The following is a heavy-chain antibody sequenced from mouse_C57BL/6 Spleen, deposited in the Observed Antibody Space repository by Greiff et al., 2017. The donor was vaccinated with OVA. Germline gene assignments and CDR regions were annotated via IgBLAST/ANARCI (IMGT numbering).Heavy chain of an antibody. J-gene: IGHJ2*01. CDR1: GFSLTSYG. D-gene: IGHD2-4*01. Sequence: VKLMESGPGLVQPSQSLSITCTVSGFSLTSYGVHWVRQSPGKGLEWLGVIWRGGSTDYNAAFMSRLSITKDNSKSQVFFKMNSLQADDTAIYYCAKNCYDYDGGYYFDYWGQGTTLTVSS. CDR2: IWRGGST. CDR3: AKNCYDYDGGYYFDY. V-gene: IGHV2-5*01.